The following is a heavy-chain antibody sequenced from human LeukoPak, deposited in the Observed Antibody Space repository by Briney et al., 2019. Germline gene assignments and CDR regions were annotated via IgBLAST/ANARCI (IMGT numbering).Heavy chain of an antibody. V-gene: IGHV3-30*18. CDR2: ISYDVGKK. Sequence: GGSLRLSCTASGFIFSSYGMHWVRQAPGKGLEWVAVISYDVGKKYYADSVKGRFTISRDNSKNTLYLQMNSLRAEDTAVYYCAKDQRGSYSMDVWGKGTTVTISS. J-gene: IGHJ6*03. CDR3: AKDQRGSYSMDV. CDR1: GFIFSSYG. D-gene: IGHD1-1*01.